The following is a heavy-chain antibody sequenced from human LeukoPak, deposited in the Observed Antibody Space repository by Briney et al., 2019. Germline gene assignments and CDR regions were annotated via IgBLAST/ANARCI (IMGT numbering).Heavy chain of an antibody. D-gene: IGHD3-22*01. Sequence: PSETLSLTCTISGAFGSSISSYYGSWIRQPPGKGLEWIGYVYYSGSTNYNPSLKSRVTISIDTSKTQFSLKLNSVTAADTAVYYCARASNYDTSGYYFYWYFDLWGRGTLVTVSS. J-gene: IGHJ2*01. CDR1: GAFGSSISSYY. CDR3: ARASNYDTSGYYFYWYFDL. V-gene: IGHV4-59*01. CDR2: VYYSGST.